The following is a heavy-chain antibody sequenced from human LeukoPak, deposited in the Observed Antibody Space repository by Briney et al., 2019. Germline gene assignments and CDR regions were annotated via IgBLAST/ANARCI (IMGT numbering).Heavy chain of an antibody. D-gene: IGHD6-19*01. CDR1: GGSISSSSYY. CDR2: IYYSGST. V-gene: IGHV4-39*01. CDR3: ARQEDSTGWGGGYFDY. J-gene: IGHJ4*02. Sequence: SETLSLTCTVSGGSISSSSYYWGWIRQPPGKGLEWIGSIYYSGSTYYKPSLKSRVTISADTSKNQFSLKLSSVTAADTAMYYCARQEDSTGWGGGYFDYWGQGTLVTVSS.